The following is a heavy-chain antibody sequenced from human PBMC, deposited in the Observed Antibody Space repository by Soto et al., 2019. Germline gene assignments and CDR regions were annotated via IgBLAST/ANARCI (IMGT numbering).Heavy chain of an antibody. V-gene: IGHV4-59*01. D-gene: IGHD3-22*01. J-gene: IGHJ3*01. CDR2: MYYNGSP. CDR1: GGSISHFY. CDR3: ARGFYDSSGPGVAFDL. Sequence: SETLSLTCSVSGGSISHFYWSWIRQPPGQGLEWIAYMYYNGSPKNNPSLKSRVTISVDTSKKEFSPKLTSVTAADTALYYCARGFYDSSGPGVAFDLGGPGTKVT.